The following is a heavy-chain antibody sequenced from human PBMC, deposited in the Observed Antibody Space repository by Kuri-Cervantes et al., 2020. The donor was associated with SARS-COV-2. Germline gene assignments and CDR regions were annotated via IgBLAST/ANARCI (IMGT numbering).Heavy chain of an antibody. D-gene: IGHD6-19*01. J-gene: IGHJ6*02. V-gene: IGHV4-34*01. Sequence: GSLRLSCAVYGGSFSGYYWSWIRQPPGKGLEWIGEINHGGSTNYNPSLKSRVTISVDTSKNQFSLKLSSVTAADTAVYYCARGGRIAVAGILLPLYYYGMGVWGQGTTVTVSS. CDR3: ARGGRIAVAGILLPLYYYGMGV. CDR1: GGSFSGYY. CDR2: INHGGST.